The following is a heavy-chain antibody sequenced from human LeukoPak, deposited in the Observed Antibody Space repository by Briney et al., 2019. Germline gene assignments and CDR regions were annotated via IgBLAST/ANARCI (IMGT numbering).Heavy chain of an antibody. CDR1: GYTFTSYD. D-gene: IGHD3-10*01. J-gene: IGHJ5*02. CDR3: ARGDYYGSGSYLLFGP. CDR2: MNPNSGNT. Sequence: ASVKVSCKASGYTFTSYDINWVRQATGQGLEWMRWMNPNSGNTGYAQKFQGRVTMTRNTSISTAYMELSSLRSEDTAVYYCARGDYYGSGSYLLFGPWGQGTLVTVSS. V-gene: IGHV1-8*01.